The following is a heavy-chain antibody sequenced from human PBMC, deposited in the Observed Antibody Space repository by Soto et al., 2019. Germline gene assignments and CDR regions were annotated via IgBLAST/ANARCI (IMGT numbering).Heavy chain of an antibody. CDR3: SRGGRGYSSAPRYYFDY. V-gene: IGHV1-69*01. CDR2: IIPIFATV. D-gene: IGHD5-18*01. Sequence: QVQLVQSGSEVKKPGSSVKVSCKASGGSFSSNPISWVRQAPGQGLEWMAGIIPIFATVHYAQKFQGRVTITADESTSTAYMALTSLRSEDTAVYFCSRGGRGYSSAPRYYFDYWGHGTLVTVSS. CDR1: GGSFSSNP. J-gene: IGHJ4*01.